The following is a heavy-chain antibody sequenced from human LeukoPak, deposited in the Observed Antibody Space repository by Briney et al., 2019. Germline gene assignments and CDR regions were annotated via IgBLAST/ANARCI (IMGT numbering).Heavy chain of an antibody. CDR2: ISYDGSNE. D-gene: IGHD3-10*01. CDR3: ARDHRVTLVRGVVEAFDM. CDR1: GFTLSIYA. J-gene: IGHJ3*02. V-gene: IGHV3-30-3*01. Sequence: PGGSLRLSCAASGFTLSIYAMHWVRQAPGTGLEWVAFISYDGSNEYYADSVKGRFTISRDNSKNTLCLQMNSLRAEDTAVYYCARDHRVTLVRGVVEAFDMWGRGTMVTVSS.